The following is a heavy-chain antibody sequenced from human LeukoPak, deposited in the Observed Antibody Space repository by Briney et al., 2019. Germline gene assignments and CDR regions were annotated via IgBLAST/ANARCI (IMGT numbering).Heavy chain of an antibody. CDR3: ARDKQPGDY. J-gene: IGHJ4*02. V-gene: IGHV4-59*01. D-gene: IGHD1-1*01. Sequence: SETLSLTCTVSGDSISPYYWGWIRQPPGKGLEWIGYIYYSGDTTYNPSLRSRVTMSVDTSKNQFSLKLSSVTAADTAVYYCARDKQPGDYWGQGALVTVSS. CDR1: GDSISPYY. CDR2: IYYSGDT.